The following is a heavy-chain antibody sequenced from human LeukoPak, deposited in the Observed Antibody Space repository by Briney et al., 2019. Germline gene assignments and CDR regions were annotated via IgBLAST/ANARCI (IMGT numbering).Heavy chain of an antibody. J-gene: IGHJ4*02. Sequence: PSETLSLTCAVYGGSFSGYYWSWIRQPPGKGLEWIGEINHSESTNYNPSLKSRVTISVDTSKNQFSLKLSSVTAADTAVYYCARGQISLVTLDYWGQGTLVTVSS. CDR1: GGSFSGYY. CDR2: INHSEST. V-gene: IGHV4-34*01. CDR3: ARGQISLVTLDY. D-gene: IGHD2-21*02.